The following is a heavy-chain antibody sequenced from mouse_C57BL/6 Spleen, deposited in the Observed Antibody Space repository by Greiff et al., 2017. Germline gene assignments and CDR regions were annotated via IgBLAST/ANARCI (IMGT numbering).Heavy chain of an antibody. J-gene: IGHJ4*01. V-gene: IGHV5-9-1*02. D-gene: IGHD1-1*01. Sequence: EVKLMESGEGLVKPGGSLKLSCAASGFTFSSYAMSWVRQTPEKRLEWVAYISSGGDYIYYADTVKGRFTISRDNARNTLYLQMSSLKSEDTAMYYCTRDQGYYGSSYGYAMDYWGQGTSVTVSS. CDR1: GFTFSSYA. CDR2: ISSGGDYI. CDR3: TRDQGYYGSSYGYAMDY.